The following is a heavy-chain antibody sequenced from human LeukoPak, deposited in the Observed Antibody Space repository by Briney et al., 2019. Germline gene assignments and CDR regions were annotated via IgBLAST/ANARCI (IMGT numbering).Heavy chain of an antibody. V-gene: IGHV3-30*02. CDR1: GFTFNSYG. J-gene: IGHJ6*03. Sequence: GGSLRLSCAASGFTFNSYGMHWVRQAPGKGLEWVAFIRYDGSYEYYADSVKGRFTISGDNSKTTLYLQMNSLRSEDTAVYYCAKDGGLHLYYYNYMDIWGKGTTVTVSS. CDR3: AKDGGLHLYYYNYMDI. D-gene: IGHD5-24*01. CDR2: IRYDGSYE.